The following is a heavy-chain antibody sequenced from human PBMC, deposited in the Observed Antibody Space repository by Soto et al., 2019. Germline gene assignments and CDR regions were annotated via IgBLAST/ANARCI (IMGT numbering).Heavy chain of an antibody. CDR2: IHSDGSST. D-gene: IGHD3-16*01. V-gene: IGHV3-74*01. J-gene: IGHJ3*01. Sequence: EVQLVESGGGLVQPGESLRLSCAASGFTFSYYWMHWVRQAPGKGLVWVSRIHSDGSSTTYADSVKGRFTISRSNARTTVYMQLDGLRVEEKAVYYCARGGRGGFELWGQWSVVTVSS. CDR1: GFTFSYYW. CDR3: ARGGRGGFEL.